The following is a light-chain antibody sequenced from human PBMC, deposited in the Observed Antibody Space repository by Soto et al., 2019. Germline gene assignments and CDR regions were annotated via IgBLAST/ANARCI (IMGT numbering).Light chain of an antibody. CDR1: SXNVGSNA. V-gene: IGLV1-44*01. CDR3: ATWDDSLNGYV. CDR2: SNN. Sequence: QSVLTQPPSASESPGQRVTISCSGSSXNVGSNAVNWYQQLPGTAPTLLIYSNNERLSGVPDRFSGSKSGTSASLAISGLQSEDEADYYCATWDDSLNGYVFGPGTKVTVL. J-gene: IGLJ1*01.